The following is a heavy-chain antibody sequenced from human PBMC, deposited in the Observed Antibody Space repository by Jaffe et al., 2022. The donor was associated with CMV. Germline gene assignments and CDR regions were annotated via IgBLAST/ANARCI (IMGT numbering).Heavy chain of an antibody. Sequence: QVQLQESGPGLVKPSETLSLTCTVSGGSVSSGSYYWSWIRQPPGKGLEWIGYIYYSGSTNYNPSLKSRVTISVDTSKNQFSLKLSSVTAADTAVYYCARDLGYYYDSSGYYFALNYYFDYWGQGTLVTVSS. CDR3: ARDLGYYYDSSGYYFALNYYFDY. D-gene: IGHD3-22*01. V-gene: IGHV4-61*01. J-gene: IGHJ4*02. CDR2: IYYSGST. CDR1: GGSVSSGSYY.